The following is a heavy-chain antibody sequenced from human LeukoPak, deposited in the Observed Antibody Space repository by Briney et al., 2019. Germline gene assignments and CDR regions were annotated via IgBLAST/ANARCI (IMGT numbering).Heavy chain of an antibody. CDR2: INPNSGGT. D-gene: IGHD1-26*01. CDR1: GYTFTGYY. V-gene: IGHV1-2*02. J-gene: IGHJ4*02. Sequence: GASVKVSCKASGYTFTGYYMHWLRQAPGQGLEWMGWINPNSGGTNYAQKFQGRVTMTRDTSISTAYMELSRLRSDDTAVYYCARLTGGSREIIDYWGQGTLVTVSS. CDR3: ARLTGGSREIIDY.